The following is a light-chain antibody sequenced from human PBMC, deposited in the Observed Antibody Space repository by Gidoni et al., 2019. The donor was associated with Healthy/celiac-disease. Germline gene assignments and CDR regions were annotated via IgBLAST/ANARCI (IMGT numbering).Light chain of an antibody. Sequence: IQMTQSPSTLSASVGDRVTITCRASQSMSSWLAWYQQKPWKAPNLLIYKASSLESGVPSRFSGSESGTEVTLTISSLQPDDFATYYCQQYNSYPWTFGQGTKVEIK. CDR2: KAS. CDR3: QQYNSYPWT. J-gene: IGKJ1*01. CDR1: QSMSSW. V-gene: IGKV1-5*03.